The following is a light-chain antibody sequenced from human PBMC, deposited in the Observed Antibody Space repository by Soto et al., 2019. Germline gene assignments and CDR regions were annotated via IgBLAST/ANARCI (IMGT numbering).Light chain of an antibody. CDR2: GAS. V-gene: IGKV3-20*01. CDR1: QTINRSF. CDR3: QHYDTSPYT. Sequence: EIVLTQSPGTLSLSPGERATLSCRASQTINRSFLAWYQQKPGQAPRLLFFGASSRATGIPDRFRGSGSGTDFTLTINRLEPEDFAVYYCQHYDTSPYTFGQGTKLEIK. J-gene: IGKJ2*01.